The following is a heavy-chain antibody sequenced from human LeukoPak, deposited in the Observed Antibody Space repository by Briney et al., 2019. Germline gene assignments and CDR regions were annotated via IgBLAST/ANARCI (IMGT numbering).Heavy chain of an antibody. Sequence: GGSLRLSCAASGFTVSSNYMSWVRQAPGKGLEWVSLIYSGGKTYYADSVQGRFTISRDNAKNSLYLQMNSLRAEDTAVYYCATWFGEDAFDIWGQGTMVTVSS. CDR1: GFTVSSNY. D-gene: IGHD3-10*01. CDR3: ATWFGEDAFDI. J-gene: IGHJ3*02. CDR2: IYSGGKT. V-gene: IGHV3-53*01.